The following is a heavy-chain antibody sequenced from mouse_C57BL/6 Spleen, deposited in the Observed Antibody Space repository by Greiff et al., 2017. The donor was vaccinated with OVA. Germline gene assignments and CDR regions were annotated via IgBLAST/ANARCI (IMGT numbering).Heavy chain of an antibody. V-gene: IGHV1-82*01. CDR2: IYPGDGDT. CDR1: GYAFSSSW. J-gene: IGHJ4*01. Sequence: QVQLQQSGPELVKPGASVKISCKASGYAFSSSWMNWVKQRPGKGLEWIGRIYPGDGDTNYNGKFKGKATLTADKSSSTAYMQLSSLTSEDSAVYFCARRGGNYPYYAMDYWGQGTSVTVSS. D-gene: IGHD2-1*01. CDR3: ARRGGNYPYYAMDY.